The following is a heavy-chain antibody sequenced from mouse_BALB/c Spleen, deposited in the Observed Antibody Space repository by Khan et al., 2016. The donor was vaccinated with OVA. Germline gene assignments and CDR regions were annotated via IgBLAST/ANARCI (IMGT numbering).Heavy chain of an antibody. D-gene: IGHD1-1*01. CDR3: ARSVTITTVVATDFDY. CDR1: GYSITSDYA. CDR2: ISYSGRT. Sequence: EVQLQESGPGLVKPSQSLSLTCTVTGYSITSDYAWNWIRQFPGNKLEWMGYISYSGRTSYNPSLKSRISITRHTSKNQFFLPLNSVTTEDTATYYCARSVTITTVVATDFDYWGQGTTLTVSS. J-gene: IGHJ2*01. V-gene: IGHV3-2*02.